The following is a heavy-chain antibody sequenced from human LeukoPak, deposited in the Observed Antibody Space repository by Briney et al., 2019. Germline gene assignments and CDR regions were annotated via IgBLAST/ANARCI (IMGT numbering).Heavy chain of an antibody. CDR1: GGSFSGYY. J-gene: IGHJ4*02. Sequence: TLSLTCAVYGGSFSGYYWSWIRQPPGKGLEWIGEINHSGSTNYNPSLKSRVTISVDTSKNQFSLKLSSVTAADTAVYYCAGFRRGWCERIDYWGQGTLVTVSS. D-gene: IGHD6-19*01. CDR3: AGFRRGWCERIDY. V-gene: IGHV4-34*01. CDR2: INHSGST.